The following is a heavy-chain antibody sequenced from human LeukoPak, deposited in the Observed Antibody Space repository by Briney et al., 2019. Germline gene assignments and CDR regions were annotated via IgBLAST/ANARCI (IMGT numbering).Heavy chain of an antibody. CDR3: ARVGITKVRGVIEGLSIDY. Sequence: TLSLTCAVYGGSFSGYYWSWIRQPPGKGLEWIGEINHSGSTNYNPSLKSRVTISVDTSKNQFSLKLSSVTAADTAVYYCARVGITKVRGVIEGLSIDYWGQETLVTVSS. D-gene: IGHD3-10*01. CDR2: INHSGST. J-gene: IGHJ4*02. V-gene: IGHV4-34*01. CDR1: GGSFSGYY.